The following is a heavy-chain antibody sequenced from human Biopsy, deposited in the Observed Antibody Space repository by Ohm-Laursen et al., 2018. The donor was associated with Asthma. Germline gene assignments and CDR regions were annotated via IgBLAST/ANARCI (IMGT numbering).Heavy chain of an antibody. Sequence: GTLSLTCDVYPGSFSGFFWTWIRQSPGKGLEWIGETNERGVTNNNPSLKSRVIISIDTYWNRVSLKLTSVTDADTAVYYCARAGQCSSTSCYNPGWFDPWGQGTLVTVSS. CDR1: PGSFSGFF. CDR2: TNERGVT. CDR3: ARAGQCSSTSCYNPGWFDP. D-gene: IGHD2-2*01. V-gene: IGHV4-34*01. J-gene: IGHJ5*02.